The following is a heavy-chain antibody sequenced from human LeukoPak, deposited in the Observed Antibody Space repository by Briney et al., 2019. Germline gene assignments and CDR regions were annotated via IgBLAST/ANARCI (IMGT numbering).Heavy chain of an antibody. J-gene: IGHJ4*02. CDR3: ARDECSSTSCYRTKGVDY. V-gene: IGHV3-30-3*01. CDR1: GFTFSSYA. D-gene: IGHD2-2*01. Sequence: GGSPRLSCAASGFTFSSYAMHWVRQAPGKGLEWAAVISYDRSNKYYADSVKGRFTISRDNSKNTLYLQMNSLRAEDTAMYYCARDECSSTSCYRTKGVDYWGQGTLVTVSS. CDR2: ISYDRSNK.